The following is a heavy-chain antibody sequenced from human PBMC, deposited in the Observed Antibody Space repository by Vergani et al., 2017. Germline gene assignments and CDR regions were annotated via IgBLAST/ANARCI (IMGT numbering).Heavy chain of an antibody. CDR2: FYHSGST. Sequence: QVQLQESGPGLVKPSGTLSLTCAVSGGPISSSNWWSGVRQPPGKGLEWIGEFYHSGSTNYNPSPKSRVTISVDKSKNQFSLKLSSVTAADTAVYYCARSGLHLGELSPDAFDIWGQGTMVTVSS. D-gene: IGHD3-16*02. J-gene: IGHJ3*02. V-gene: IGHV4-4*02. CDR3: ARSGLHLGELSPDAFDI. CDR1: GGPISSSNW.